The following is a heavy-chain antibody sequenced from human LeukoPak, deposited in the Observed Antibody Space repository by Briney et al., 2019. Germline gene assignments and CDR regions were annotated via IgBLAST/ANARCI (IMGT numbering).Heavy chain of an antibody. V-gene: IGHV1-8*03. Sequence: ASVKVSFKASGYTFTSYDINWVRQATGQGLDWMGWMNYNSGNTGYAKRFQGRVTITRITSISTAYMELSSLRSEDTAVYYCARGYHDYDFWSGYYSGRVLRFDYWGQGTLVTVSS. J-gene: IGHJ4*02. CDR1: GYTFTSYD. CDR2: MNYNSGNT. CDR3: ARGYHDYDFWSGYYSGRVLRFDY. D-gene: IGHD3-3*01.